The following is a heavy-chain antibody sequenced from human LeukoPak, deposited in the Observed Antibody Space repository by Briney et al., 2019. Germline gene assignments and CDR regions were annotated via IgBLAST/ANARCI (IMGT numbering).Heavy chain of an antibody. CDR1: GFTFSSYG. CDR2: ISYDGSNK. J-gene: IGHJ4*02. D-gene: IGHD3-3*01. V-gene: IGHV3-30*18. CDR3: AKGGFYDFWSGYTDY. Sequence: GRSLRLSCAASGFTFSSYGMHWVRQAPGKGLEWVAVISYDGSNKYYADSVKGRFTISRDNSKNTLYLQMNSLRAEDTAVYYCAKGGFYDFWSGYTDYWGQGTLVTVSS.